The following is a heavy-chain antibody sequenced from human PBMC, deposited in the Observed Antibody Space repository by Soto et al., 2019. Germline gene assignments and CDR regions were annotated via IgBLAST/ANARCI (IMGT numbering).Heavy chain of an antibody. Sequence: SETLSLTCTFSGGSISSYYWSWIRQPPGKGLEWIGYIYYSGSTNYNPSLKSRVTISVDTSKNQFSLKLSSVTAADTAVYYCASVDTAMVFSGWGQGTLVTVSS. CDR2: IYYSGST. D-gene: IGHD5-18*01. V-gene: IGHV4-59*01. J-gene: IGHJ4*02. CDR3: ASVDTAMVFSG. CDR1: GGSISSYY.